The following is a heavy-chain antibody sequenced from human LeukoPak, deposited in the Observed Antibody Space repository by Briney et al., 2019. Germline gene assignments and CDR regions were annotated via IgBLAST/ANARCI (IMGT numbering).Heavy chain of an antibody. V-gene: IGHV3-30*18. CDR1: GFTFSNHG. CDR2: ISFDGSNK. CDR3: AKDGILWSSRLGYFDY. D-gene: IGHD2-21*01. Sequence: GGSLRLSCAASGFTFSNHGMHWVRQAPGKGLEWVAVISFDGSNKYYADSVKGRFTISRDNSKNTLFLQMNSLRAEDTAEYYCAKDGILWSSRLGYFDYWGQGTLVTVSS. J-gene: IGHJ4*02.